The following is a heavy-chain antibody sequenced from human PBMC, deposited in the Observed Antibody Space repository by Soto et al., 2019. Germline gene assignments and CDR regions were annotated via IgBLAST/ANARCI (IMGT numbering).Heavy chain of an antibody. D-gene: IGHD3-10*01. Sequence: QVQLVESGGGVVQPGRSLRLSCAASGFTFSSYAMHWVRQAPGKGLEWVAVISYDGSNKYYADSVKGRFTISRDNSKNTLYLQMTSLRAEDTAVYYCARTLWFGELLGGMDVWGQGTTVTVCS. V-gene: IGHV3-30-3*01. J-gene: IGHJ6*02. CDR2: ISYDGSNK. CDR1: GFTFSSYA. CDR3: ARTLWFGELLGGMDV.